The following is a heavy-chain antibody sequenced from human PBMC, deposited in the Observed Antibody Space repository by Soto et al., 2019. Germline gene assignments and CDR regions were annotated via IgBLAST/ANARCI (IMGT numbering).Heavy chain of an antibody. CDR2: INRNSGDI. D-gene: IGHD2-8*02. J-gene: IGHJ2*01. Sequence: EMQLVESGGGLVQPGMSLRLSCAASGFTFDDFVMHWVRQAPGKGVEWVSGINRNSGDIDYADSVRGRFTISRDNAKNVLYLKMNGRRAEDAAFYYFVKDIGASGAYWYFDLWGRGTLVTVSS. V-gene: IGHV3-9*01. CDR1: GFTFDDFV. CDR3: VKDIGASGAYWYFDL.